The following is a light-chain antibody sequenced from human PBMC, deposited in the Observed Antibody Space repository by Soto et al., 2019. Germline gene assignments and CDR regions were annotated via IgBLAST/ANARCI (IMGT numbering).Light chain of an antibody. CDR3: QQYVTSAIT. V-gene: IGKV3-20*01. CDR2: GAS. CDR1: QSVSSR. J-gene: IGKJ5*01. Sequence: ETVVTQSPGTLSLSPGERAPFSCGASQSVSSRLAWYQQKPGQAPRLLISGASSRATGIPDRFSGSGSGTDFTLTISRLEPEDFAMYYCQQYVTSAITFGQGTRLEIK.